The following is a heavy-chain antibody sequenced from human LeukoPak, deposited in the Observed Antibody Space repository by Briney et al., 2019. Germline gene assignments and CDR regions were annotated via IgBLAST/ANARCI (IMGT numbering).Heavy chain of an antibody. V-gene: IGHV3-48*03. CDR3: ASRTGSSPGGY. J-gene: IGHJ4*02. CDR2: ISSSGSTI. Sequence: GGSLRLSCAASGFTFSSYEMNWVRQAPGKGLEWVSYISSSGSTIYYADSVKGRFTIPRDNAKNSLYLQMNSLRAEDTAVYYCASRTGSSPGGYWGQGTLVTV. D-gene: IGHD6-6*01. CDR1: GFTFSSYE.